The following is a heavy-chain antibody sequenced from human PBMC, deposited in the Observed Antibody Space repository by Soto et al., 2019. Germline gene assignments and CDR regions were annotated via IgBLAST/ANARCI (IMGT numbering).Heavy chain of an antibody. CDR3: ARDSGTAMDH. CDR2: ISSSSSYI. D-gene: IGHD5-18*01. CDR1: EFTFGGYS. V-gene: IGHV3-21*01. J-gene: IGHJ4*02. Sequence: GGPLRLSCAASEFTFGGYSMNWVRQAPGKGLEWVSSISSSSSYIYYADSVKGRFTISRDNAKNSLYLQMNSLRAEDTAVYYCARDSGTAMDHWGQGTLVTVSS.